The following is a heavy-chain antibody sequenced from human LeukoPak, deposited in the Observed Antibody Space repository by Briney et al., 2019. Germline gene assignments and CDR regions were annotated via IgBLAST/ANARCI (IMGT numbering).Heavy chain of an antibody. CDR3: ARDKGNHPYNWFDP. V-gene: IGHV3-33*01. CDR1: GFTFNNYA. Sequence: PGGSLRLSCAASGFTFNNYAMHWVRQAPGKGLEWVTTIWYDGSNKYYGDSVKGRFTISRDNSESTLYLQMNSLRAEDTAVYYCARDKGNHPYNWFDPWGQGTLVTVSS. CDR2: IWYDGSNK. J-gene: IGHJ5*02. D-gene: IGHD1-14*01.